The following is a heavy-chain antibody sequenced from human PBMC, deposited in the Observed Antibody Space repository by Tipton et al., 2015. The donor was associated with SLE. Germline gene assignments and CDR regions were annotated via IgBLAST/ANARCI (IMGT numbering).Heavy chain of an antibody. CDR1: GDSINNHF. D-gene: IGHD4-17*01. Sequence: TLSLTCTVSGDSINNHFGSWIRQSPGKGLEWIGYIYYTGSTNYNPSLKSRVTISVDTSKSQFSLRLRSVTAADTAAYYCARDPYGDSDARYFQDWGQGTLVTVSS. CDR2: IYYTGST. V-gene: IGHV4-59*11. CDR3: ARDPYGDSDARYFQD. J-gene: IGHJ1*01.